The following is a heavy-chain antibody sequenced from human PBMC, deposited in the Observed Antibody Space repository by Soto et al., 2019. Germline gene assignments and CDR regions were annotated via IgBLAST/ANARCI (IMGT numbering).Heavy chain of an antibody. V-gene: IGHV5-10-1*01. J-gene: IGHJ3*02. D-gene: IGHD3-22*01. Sequence: GEALKISCKGSGYSFTSYWISWVRQMPGKGLEWMGRIDPSDSYTNYSASFQGHVTISADKSISTAYLQWSSLKASDTAMYYCARHDYYDSSGNGAFDIWGQGTMVTVSS. CDR1: GYSFTSYW. CDR2: IDPSDSYT. CDR3: ARHDYYDSSGNGAFDI.